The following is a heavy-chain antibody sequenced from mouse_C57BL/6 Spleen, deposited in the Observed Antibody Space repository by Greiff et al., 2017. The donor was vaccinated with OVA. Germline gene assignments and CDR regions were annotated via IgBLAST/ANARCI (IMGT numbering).Heavy chain of an antibody. CDR2: IWSGGST. CDR1: GFSLTSYG. Sequence: VKLEESGPGLVQPSQSLSITCTVSGFSLTSYGVHWVRQSPGKGLEWLGVIWSGGSTDYNAAFISRLSISKDNSKSQVFFKMNSLQADDTAIYYCARKRNYYGSSYAYAMDYWGQGTSVTVSS. D-gene: IGHD1-1*01. J-gene: IGHJ4*01. CDR3: ARKRNYYGSSYAYAMDY. V-gene: IGHV2-2*01.